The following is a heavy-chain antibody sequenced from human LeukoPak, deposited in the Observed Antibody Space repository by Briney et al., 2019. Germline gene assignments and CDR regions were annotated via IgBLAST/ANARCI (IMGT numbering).Heavy chain of an antibody. CDR2: IIPIFGTA. CDR1: GGTFSSYA. V-gene: IGHV1-69*05. D-gene: IGHD6-13*01. J-gene: IGHJ6*03. Sequence: GASVKVSCKASGGTFSSYAISWVRQAPGQGLEWMGGIIPIFGTANYAQKFQGRVTITTDESTSTAYMELSSLRSEDTAVYYCARVGSSWYNYYYYMDVWGKGTTVTVSS. CDR3: ARVGSSWYNYYYYMDV.